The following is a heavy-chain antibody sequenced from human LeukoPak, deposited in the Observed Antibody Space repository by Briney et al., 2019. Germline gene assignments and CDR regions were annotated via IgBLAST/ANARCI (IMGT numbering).Heavy chain of an antibody. CDR1: GFAFSTFA. Sequence: GGSLRLSCPVSGFAFSTFAMHWVRQASGKGLEWVAVISYDGSNQYYADSVKGRFTISRDNSKTTLYLQMNSLRAEDTAVYYCARWAYFHDSSGYFFDKWGQGTLVTVSS. CDR3: ARWAYFHDSSGYFFDK. CDR2: ISYDGSNQ. D-gene: IGHD3-22*01. V-gene: IGHV3-30*01. J-gene: IGHJ4*02.